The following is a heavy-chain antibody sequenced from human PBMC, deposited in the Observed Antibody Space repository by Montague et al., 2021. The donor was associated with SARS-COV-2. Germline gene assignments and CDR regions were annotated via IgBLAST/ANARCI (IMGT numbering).Heavy chain of an antibody. D-gene: IGHD3-10*01. V-gene: IGHV4-30-2*01. CDR2: IYQSGSA. CDR3: AREAWFGDKTSASEYYGMDV. Sequence: TLSLTCVVSGGSVSSGDYSWSWIRQPPGKGLEWIGYIYQSGSAYYNPSLKSRVTMSVDTSKNQFSLKLSSVTAADTAVYYCAREAWFGDKTSASEYYGMDVWGQGTTVTVSS. CDR1: GGSVSSGDYS. J-gene: IGHJ6*02.